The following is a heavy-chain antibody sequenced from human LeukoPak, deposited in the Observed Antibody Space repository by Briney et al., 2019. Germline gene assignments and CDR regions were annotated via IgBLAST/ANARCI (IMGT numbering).Heavy chain of an antibody. V-gene: IGHV3-7*01. D-gene: IGHD2-15*01. Sequence: GGSLRLSCAASGFTFSSYSMNWVRQAPGKGLEWVANIKEDGTDKYYIDSVKGRFTISRDNAKNSLYLQMNSLRDEDTAVYYCARDAGWFRNEVWGKGTTVIVSS. CDR1: GFTFSSYS. CDR2: IKEDGTDK. CDR3: ARDAGWFRNEV. J-gene: IGHJ6*04.